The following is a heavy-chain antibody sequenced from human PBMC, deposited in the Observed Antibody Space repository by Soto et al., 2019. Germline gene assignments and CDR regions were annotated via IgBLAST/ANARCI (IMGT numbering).Heavy chain of an antibody. D-gene: IGHD2-15*01. CDR1: GGSISSYY. Sequence: PSETLSLTXTVSGGSISSYYWSWIRQPPGKGLEWIGYIYYSGSTNYNPSLKSRVTISVDTSKNQFSLKLGSVTAADTAVYYCARGAYIDYGASGYYGMDVWGQGTTVTVSS. CDR3: ARGAYIDYGASGYYGMDV. J-gene: IGHJ6*02. V-gene: IGHV4-59*01. CDR2: IYYSGST.